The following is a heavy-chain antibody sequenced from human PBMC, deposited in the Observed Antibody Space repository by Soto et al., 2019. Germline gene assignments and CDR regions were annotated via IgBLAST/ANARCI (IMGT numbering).Heavy chain of an antibody. Sequence: PSETLSLTCGVYGGSFTAYQWNWIRQSRGQGLEWIGEINHSGTTKYNPSLASRINLSVDTSKKQFSLKMFSVTAADTAIYYCARGWRFDPWGQGTQVTVSS. V-gene: IGHV4-34*01. CDR2: INHSGTT. J-gene: IGHJ5*02. CDR3: ARGWRFDP. D-gene: IGHD1-1*01. CDR1: GGSFTAYQ.